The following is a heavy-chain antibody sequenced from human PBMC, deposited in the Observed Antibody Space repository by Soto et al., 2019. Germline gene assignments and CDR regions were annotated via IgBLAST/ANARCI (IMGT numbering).Heavy chain of an antibody. J-gene: IGHJ4*02. CDR2: ITYDGSNQ. Sequence: PGGSLRLSCAASGFIFRSYTMHWVRQAPGKGLEWEGVITYDGSNQYYADSVKGRFTIARDNSRNMLYLQMNSLRPDDTAVYYCARAPSGSYPEFDYWGQGTLVTVSS. D-gene: IGHD1-26*01. CDR3: ARAPSGSYPEFDY. V-gene: IGHV3-30-3*01. CDR1: GFIFRSYT.